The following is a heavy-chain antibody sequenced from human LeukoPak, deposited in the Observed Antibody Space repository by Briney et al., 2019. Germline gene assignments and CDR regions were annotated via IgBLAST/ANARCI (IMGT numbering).Heavy chain of an antibody. J-gene: IGHJ4*02. CDR1: GFTFTNDF. V-gene: IGHV3-30*02. CDR3: ANSHSNYYFDY. D-gene: IGHD4-11*01. CDR2: IRYDGSNK. Sequence: GGSLRLSCAASGFTFTNDFMTWVRQAPGKGLEWVAFIRYDGSNKYYADSVEGRFTISRDNSKNTLYLQMNSLRAEDTAVYYCANSHSNYYFDYWGQGTLVTVSS.